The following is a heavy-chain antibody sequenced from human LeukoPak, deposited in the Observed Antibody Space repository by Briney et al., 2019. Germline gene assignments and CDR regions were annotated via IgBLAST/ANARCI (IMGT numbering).Heavy chain of an antibody. Sequence: GGSLRLSCAASGFTFSDYYMSWIRQAPGKGLEWVSYISSSSSYTNYADSVKGRFTISRDNAKNSLYLQMNSLRAEDTAVYYCARGGGFGYYNSGYPPHFDCGGQGTLVTVSA. CDR3: ARGGGFGYYNSGYPPHFDC. CDR1: GFTFSDYY. D-gene: IGHD3-22*01. V-gene: IGHV3-11*05. J-gene: IGHJ4*02. CDR2: ISSSSSYT.